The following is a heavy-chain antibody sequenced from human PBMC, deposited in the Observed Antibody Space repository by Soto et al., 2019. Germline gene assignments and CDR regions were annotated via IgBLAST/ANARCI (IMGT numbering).Heavy chain of an antibody. CDR2: IYYIGST. Sequence: QVQLQESGPGLVKPSQTLSLTCTVSGGSISSGGYYWSWIRQHPGKGLEWIGYIYYIGSTDYNPSLKSRVTIPVATSKSQFSLKLSSVTAADTAVYYCARVVWTPDYHYYMDVWGKGTTVTVSS. V-gene: IGHV4-31*03. D-gene: IGHD2-15*01. CDR3: ARVVWTPDYHYYMDV. CDR1: GGSISSGGYY. J-gene: IGHJ6*03.